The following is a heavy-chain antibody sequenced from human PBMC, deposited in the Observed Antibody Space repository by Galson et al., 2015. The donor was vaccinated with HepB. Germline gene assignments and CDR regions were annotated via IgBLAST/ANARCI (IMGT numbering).Heavy chain of an antibody. V-gene: IGHV1-69*02. CDR2: IIPILGIA. D-gene: IGHD3-16*01. J-gene: IGHJ2*01. Sequence: SVKVSCKASGGTFSSYTISWVRQAPGQGLEWMGRIIPILGIANYAQKFQGRVTITADKSTSTAYMELSSLRSEDTAVYYCARGIRRAFQTYWYFDLWGRGTLVTVSS. CDR3: ARGIRRAFQTYWYFDL. CDR1: GGTFSSYT.